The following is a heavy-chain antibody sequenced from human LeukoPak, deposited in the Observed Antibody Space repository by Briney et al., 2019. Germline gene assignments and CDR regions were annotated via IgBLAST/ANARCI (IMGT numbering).Heavy chain of an antibody. D-gene: IGHD1-26*01. V-gene: IGHV3-66*01. J-gene: IGHJ4*02. CDR3: ASRVGIVGATGVFDY. CDR2: IFSDGST. Sequence: PGGSLRLSCSASGFPFSSYAMHWVRQAPGKGLEWVSVIFSDGSTSYADSVKGRFTISRDNSKNTLYLQMNSLRAEDTAVYYCASRVGIVGATGVFDYWGQGTLVTVSS. CDR1: GFPFSSYA.